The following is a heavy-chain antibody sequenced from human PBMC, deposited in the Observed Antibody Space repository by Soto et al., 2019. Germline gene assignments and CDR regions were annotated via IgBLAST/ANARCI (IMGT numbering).Heavy chain of an antibody. CDR2: VSAYIGNT. V-gene: IGHV1-18*01. D-gene: IGHD1-7*01. J-gene: IGHJ4*02. Sequence: QVQLVQSGAEVEKPGASVKVSCTASGYTCTSFGINWVRQAPGQGLEWMGWVSAYIGNTKDPQNLQGRVTMTTDSSTSTAYMERRSLRSDDTAVYYCARVSLSWAAALKTWDYPRNFSDYWGQVTLVTVSS. CDR1: GYTCTSFG. CDR3: ARVSLSWAAALKTWDYPRNFSDY.